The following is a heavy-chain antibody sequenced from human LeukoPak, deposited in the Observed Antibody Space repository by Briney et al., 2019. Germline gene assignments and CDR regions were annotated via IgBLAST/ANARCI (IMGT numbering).Heavy chain of an antibody. V-gene: IGHV3-30-3*01. D-gene: IGHD6-13*01. J-gene: IGHJ4*02. Sequence: GGSLTLSCPASGFTFSSYAMHWVRQAPGKGRDWVAVISYEESNKYYVGSVKGRFTISRDNSQNTLYLQMNSLRAEDTAVYYCARDLDSSGIAAAGFDYWGQGTLVTVSS. CDR2: ISYEESNK. CDR1: GFTFSSYA. CDR3: ARDLDSSGIAAAGFDY.